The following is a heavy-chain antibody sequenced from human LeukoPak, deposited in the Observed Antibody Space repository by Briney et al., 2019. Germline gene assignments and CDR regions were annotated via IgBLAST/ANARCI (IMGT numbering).Heavy chain of an antibody. CDR1: GFTFSRFW. Sequence: GGFLRLSCAASGFTFSRFWMTWMRQAPGKGLEWVATIAHDASEIYYVDSVKGRFTISRDNARDSMFLQLNGLRVDDTAVYYCAKVKPAGNWSPFDCWGQGTLVTVSS. CDR3: AKVKPAGNWSPFDC. V-gene: IGHV3-7*01. J-gene: IGHJ4*02. D-gene: IGHD1-1*01. CDR2: IAHDASEI.